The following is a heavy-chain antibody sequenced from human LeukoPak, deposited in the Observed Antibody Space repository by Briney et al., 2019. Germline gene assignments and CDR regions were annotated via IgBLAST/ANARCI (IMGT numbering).Heavy chain of an antibody. CDR2: ISYDGSNK. V-gene: IGHV3-30*18. CDR3: AKDEGYGDYAVSWLDY. CDR1: GFTFSSYG. D-gene: IGHD4-17*01. Sequence: GGSLRLPCAASGFTFSSYGMHWVRQAPGKGLEWVAVISYDGSNKYYADSVKGRFTISRDNSKNTLYLQMNSLRAEDTAVYYCAKDEGYGDYAVSWLDYWGQGTLVTVSS. J-gene: IGHJ4*02.